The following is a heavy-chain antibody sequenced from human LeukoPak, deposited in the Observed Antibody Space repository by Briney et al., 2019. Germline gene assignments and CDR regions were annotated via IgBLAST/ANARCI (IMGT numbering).Heavy chain of an antibody. CDR1: GYTFSKYG. V-gene: IGHV1-18*01. CDR2: ISGYNAYT. CDR3: ARDRRLDYQLPADN. Sequence: ASVKVSCKASGYTFSKYGISWVRQAPGQGLEWMGWISGYNAYTHYAQKLQGRVTMTTDTSTSTAYMELRSLRSDDTAVYYCARDRRLDYQLPADNWGQGTLVTVSS. J-gene: IGHJ4*02. D-gene: IGHD2-2*01.